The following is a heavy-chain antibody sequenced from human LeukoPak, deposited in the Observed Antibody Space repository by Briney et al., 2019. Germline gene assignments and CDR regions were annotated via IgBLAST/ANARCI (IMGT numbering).Heavy chain of an antibody. CDR3: ARKGDYFDY. CDR2: IFHSGSI. Sequence: PSETLSLTCGVSGGSISSSYWWSWVRQPPGKGLEWIGEIFHSGSIYYNPSLKSRVTMSVDTSKNQFSLKLSSVTAVDTAVYYCARKGDYFDYWGQGTLVTVSS. J-gene: IGHJ4*02. CDR1: GGSISSSYW. V-gene: IGHV4-4*02.